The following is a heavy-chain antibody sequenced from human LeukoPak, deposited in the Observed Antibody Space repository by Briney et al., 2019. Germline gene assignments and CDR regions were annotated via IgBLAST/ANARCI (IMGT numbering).Heavy chain of an antibody. D-gene: IGHD6-19*01. CDR3: AKPPPVAGLGY. CDR2: IRYDGSNK. Sequence: PGGSLRLSCAASGFTFSSYGMHWVRQAPGKGLEWGAFIRYDGSNKYYADSVKGRFTISRDNSKNTLYLQMNSLRAEDTAVYYCAKPPPVAGLGYWGQGTLVTVSS. V-gene: IGHV3-30*02. J-gene: IGHJ4*02. CDR1: GFTFSSYG.